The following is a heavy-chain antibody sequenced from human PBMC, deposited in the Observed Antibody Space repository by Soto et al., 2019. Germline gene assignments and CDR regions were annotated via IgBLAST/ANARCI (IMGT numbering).Heavy chain of an antibody. CDR2: IFWDDDK. Sequence: QITLKESGPTLVKPTQTLTLTCTFSGFSLTPSGVGVGWIRQPPGKALEWLALIFWDDDKRYSPSLKSRLNITKDTSKNQVVLTMTNMDPVDTATYYCASSSGYRIFDCWGQGTLVTVSS. D-gene: IGHD3-22*01. J-gene: IGHJ4*02. CDR1: GFSLTPSGVG. V-gene: IGHV2-5*02. CDR3: ASSSGYRIFDC.